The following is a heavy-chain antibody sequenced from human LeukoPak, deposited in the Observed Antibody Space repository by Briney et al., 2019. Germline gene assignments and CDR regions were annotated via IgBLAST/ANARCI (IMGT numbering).Heavy chain of an antibody. V-gene: IGHV3-23*01. D-gene: IGHD2-2*02. CDR2: IITTGGVT. CDR1: GFTFSSYE. CDR3: AKTSRRLCSSSSCYTLDS. Sequence: GGSLRLSCAASGFTFSSYEMNWARQAPGKGLEWVSSIITTGGVTDYADSVKGRFTISRDNSRNTLYMQMNSLRAEDTAVYYCAKTSRRLCSSSSCYTLDSWGQGALVTVSS. J-gene: IGHJ4*02.